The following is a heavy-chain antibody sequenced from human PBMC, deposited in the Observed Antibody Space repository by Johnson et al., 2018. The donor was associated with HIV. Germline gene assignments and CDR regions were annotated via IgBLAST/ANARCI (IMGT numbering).Heavy chain of an antibody. CDR1: GFTFSSYY. V-gene: IGHV3-48*01. CDR2: ISSSGSTI. CDR3: ARDASYGDYAFDI. Sequence: MLLVESGGGLVQPGGSLRLSCAASGFTFSSYYMSWIRQAPGKGLEWVSYISSSGSTIYYADSVKGRFTISRDNSKNTLYLQLNSLRAEDTAVYYCARDASYGDYAFDIWGQGTMVTVSS. J-gene: IGHJ3*02. D-gene: IGHD4-17*01.